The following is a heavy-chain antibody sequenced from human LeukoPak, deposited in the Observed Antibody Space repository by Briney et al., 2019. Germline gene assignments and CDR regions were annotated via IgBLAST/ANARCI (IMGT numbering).Heavy chain of an antibody. D-gene: IGHD2-15*01. Sequence: LRLSCAASGFTFSSYAMSWIRQHPGKGLEWIGCIYYSGSTYYNPSLKSRVSISVDTSKNQFSLKLSSVTAADTAVYYCARDCSVGSCYDYWGQGTLVTVSS. CDR3: ARDCSVGSCYDY. V-gene: IGHV4-31*02. CDR2: IYYSGST. CDR1: GFTFSSYA. J-gene: IGHJ4*02.